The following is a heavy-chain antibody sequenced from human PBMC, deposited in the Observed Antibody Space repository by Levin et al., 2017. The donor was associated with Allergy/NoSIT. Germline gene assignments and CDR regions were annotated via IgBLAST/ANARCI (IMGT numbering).Heavy chain of an antibody. J-gene: IGHJ4*02. D-gene: IGHD6-13*01. CDR2: IRASGGGT. CDR1: GFTFSSYA. CDR3: TKSKAVGDIASDGLDF. Sequence: PGGSLRLSCVASGFTFSSYAMTWVRQAPGKGLEWVSSIRASGGGTYYADSVKGRFTISRDNSQNTLYLQMNSLRAEDTAVYYCTKSKAVGDIASDGLDFWGQGTLLTVSS. V-gene: IGHV3-23*01.